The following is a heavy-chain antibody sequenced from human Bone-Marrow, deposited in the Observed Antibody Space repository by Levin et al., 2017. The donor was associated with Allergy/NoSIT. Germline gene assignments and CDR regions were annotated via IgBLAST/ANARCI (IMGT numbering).Heavy chain of an antibody. CDR2: MNPKTGHT. CDR1: GYSFTDYD. CDR3: AKASGALLSQLPN. V-gene: IGHV1-8*01. D-gene: IGHD3-10*01. Sequence: GESLKISCKTSGYSFTDYDINWVRQATGQGLEWMGWMNPKTGHTGYAQKFQGRVTMTRDTSISTAYMELSSLRSEDTALYYCAKASGALLSQLPNWGQGTLVTVFS. J-gene: IGHJ4*02.